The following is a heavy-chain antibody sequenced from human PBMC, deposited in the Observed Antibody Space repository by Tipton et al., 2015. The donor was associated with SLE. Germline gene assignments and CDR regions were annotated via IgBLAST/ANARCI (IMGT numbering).Heavy chain of an antibody. J-gene: IGHJ4*02. V-gene: IGHV4-38-2*01. CDR1: GYSISSGYY. Sequence: TLSLTCAVSGYSISSGYYWGWIRQPPGKGLEWIGSIYHSGSTNYNPSLKSRVTISVDTSKNQFSLKLSSVTAADTAVYYCARAPGWLRVFDYWGQGTLVTVSS. D-gene: IGHD5-12*01. CDR2: IYHSGST. CDR3: ARAPGWLRVFDY.